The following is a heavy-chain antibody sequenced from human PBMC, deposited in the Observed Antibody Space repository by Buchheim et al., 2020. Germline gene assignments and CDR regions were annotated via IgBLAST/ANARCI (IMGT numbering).Heavy chain of an antibody. CDR1: GFTFSSYG. V-gene: IGHV3-30*18. D-gene: IGHD2-8*01. Sequence: QVQLVESGGGVVQPGRSLRLSCAASGFTFSSYGMHWVRQAPGKGLEWVAVISYDGSNKYYADSVKGRFTLSRDNSKNTLYLQMNSLRAEDTAVYHCAKDQGLMVYAIYYYYYYGMDVWGQGTT. CDR3: AKDQGLMVYAIYYYYYYGMDV. J-gene: IGHJ6*02. CDR2: ISYDGSNK.